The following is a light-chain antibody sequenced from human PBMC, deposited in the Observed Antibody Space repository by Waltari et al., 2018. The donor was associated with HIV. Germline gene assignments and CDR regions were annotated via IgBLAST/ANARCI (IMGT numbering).Light chain of an antibody. Sequence: QSALIQRASGPGSPGQSITTSCTGTRSAAGAYLYVACYQQHPGKAPKLTIYDVSNRPSGVSNRFSGSKSGNTASLTISGLQAEDEADYYCSSYTSSSTLVVFGGGTKLTVL. CDR1: RSAAGAYLY. V-gene: IGLV2-14*03. CDR2: DVS. J-gene: IGLJ2*01. CDR3: SSYTSSSTLVV.